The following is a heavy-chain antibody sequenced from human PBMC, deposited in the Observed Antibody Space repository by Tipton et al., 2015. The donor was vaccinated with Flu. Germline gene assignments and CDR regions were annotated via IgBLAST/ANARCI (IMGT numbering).Heavy chain of an antibody. J-gene: IGHJ4*02. D-gene: IGHD4-17*01. CDR2: TSYSGST. CDR1: GGSISTGGYY. CDR3: ARRGYGDYAPIDY. Sequence: SLTCTVSGGSISTGGYYWIWIRQHPGKGLEWIAYTSYSGSTFYNPPLKSRVTTSLDTAKNQFSLKVSPVTAADTAVYYCARRGYGDYAPIDYWGQGTLVTVSS. V-gene: IGHV4-31*03.